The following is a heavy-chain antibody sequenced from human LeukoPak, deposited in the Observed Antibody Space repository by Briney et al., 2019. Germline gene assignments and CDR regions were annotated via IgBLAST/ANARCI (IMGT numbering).Heavy chain of an antibody. V-gene: IGHV3-66*01. CDR3: ARGSRDGYGMFDP. CDR2: IFSDVST. Sequence: GGSLRLSCAASGFTFSSNYMSWVRQAPGKGLEWVSVIFSDVSTYYVDSVKGRFTISRDNSKNTLYLQMNSLRAEDTAVYYCARGSRDGYGMFDPWGQGTLVTVSS. J-gene: IGHJ5*02. D-gene: IGHD5-24*01. CDR1: GFTFSSNY.